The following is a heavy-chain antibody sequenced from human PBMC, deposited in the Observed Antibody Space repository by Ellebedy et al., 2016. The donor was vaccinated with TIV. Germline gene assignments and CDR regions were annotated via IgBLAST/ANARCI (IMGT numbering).Heavy chain of an antibody. D-gene: IGHD2-15*01. CDR3: ARLSAGLLDY. CDR1: GGSISGHF. V-gene: IGHV4-4*07. CDR2: IYSSGST. Sequence: SETLSLTCTVSGGSISGHFWSWIRQPAGRGLEWIGRIYSSGSTNYNPSLKSRVTMSVDTSKNQFSLKLSSVTAADTAVYYCARLSAGLLDYWGQGTLVTVSS. J-gene: IGHJ4*02.